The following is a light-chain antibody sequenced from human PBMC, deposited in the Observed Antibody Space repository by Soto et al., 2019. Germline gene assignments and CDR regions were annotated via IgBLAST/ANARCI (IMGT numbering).Light chain of an antibody. Sequence: DIPMTQSPSTLSASVGDSVTITCRASQSVSNYLAWYQQKPGKAPKVVIYQASSLESGVPSRFSGSGSGTEFTLTISSLQPDDFATYYCQQYKSYSVTFGQGTKLEIK. J-gene: IGKJ2*01. CDR2: QAS. CDR3: QQYKSYSVT. V-gene: IGKV1-5*03. CDR1: QSVSNY.